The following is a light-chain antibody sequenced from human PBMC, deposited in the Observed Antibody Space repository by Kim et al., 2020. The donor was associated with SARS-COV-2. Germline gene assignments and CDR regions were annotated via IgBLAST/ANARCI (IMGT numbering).Light chain of an antibody. CDR3: QQYNNWPPAT. CDR1: QSVSSN. CDR2: GAS. V-gene: IGKV3-15*01. Sequence: EIVMTQSPATLSVSPGERATLSCRASQSVSSNLAWYQQKPGQAPRHLIYGASTRATGIPARFSGSGSGTEFTLTISSLQSEDFAVYYCQQYNNWPPATFGQGTKVDIK. J-gene: IGKJ1*01.